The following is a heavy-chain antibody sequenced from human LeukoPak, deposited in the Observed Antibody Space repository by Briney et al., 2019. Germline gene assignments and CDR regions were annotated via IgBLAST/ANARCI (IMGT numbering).Heavy chain of an antibody. J-gene: IGHJ6*02. CDR1: GFAFRNYG. V-gene: IGHV3-30*19. Sequence: GGSLRLSCVASGFAFRNYGMHWIRQAPGKGLEWVAVISYDGSNKYYADSVKGRFTISRDNSKNTLYLQINSLRAEDTAVYYCARDASGWYGMDVWDQGTTVTVSS. CDR2: ISYDGSNK. CDR3: ARDASGWYGMDV. D-gene: IGHD6-19*01.